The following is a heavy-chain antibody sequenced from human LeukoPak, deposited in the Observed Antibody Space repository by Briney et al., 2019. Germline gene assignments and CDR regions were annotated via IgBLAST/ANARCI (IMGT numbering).Heavy chain of an antibody. CDR3: ASALKRGSAGTLINH. D-gene: IGHD6-13*01. Sequence: ASVKVSCKASGYTFTSYDINWVRQATGQGLEWMGWMNPNSGNTGYAQKFQDRVTMTRNTSISTAYLELSSLGSEDTAMYYCASALKRGSAGTLINHWGQGTLVTVSS. V-gene: IGHV1-8*01. J-gene: IGHJ5*02. CDR2: MNPNSGNT. CDR1: GYTFTSYD.